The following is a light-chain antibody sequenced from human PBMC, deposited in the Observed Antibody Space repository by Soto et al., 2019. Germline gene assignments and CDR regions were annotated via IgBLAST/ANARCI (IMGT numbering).Light chain of an antibody. Sequence: EIVLTQSPGTLSLSPGERATLSCRASESVSSSYLDWYQQKPGQAPRLLIYGASSRVTGIPDRFSGSGSGTDFSLTISRVEPEDFAVYYCQRYGSSPYTFGQGTKLEIK. CDR2: GAS. CDR3: QRYGSSPYT. J-gene: IGKJ2*01. CDR1: ESVSSSY. V-gene: IGKV3-20*01.